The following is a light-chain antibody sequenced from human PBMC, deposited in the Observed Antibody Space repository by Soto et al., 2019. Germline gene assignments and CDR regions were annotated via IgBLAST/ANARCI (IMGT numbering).Light chain of an antibody. CDR1: SSDVDDYNY. Sequence: QSVLTQPPSVSGAPGQSGTISCTGTSSDVDDYNYVSWYQQHPDTAPKLMIYDVTKRPSGVPDRFSGSKSGNTASLTISGLQAEDEADYYCCSYAGGYVFEVIFGGGTKVTVL. CDR3: CSYAGGYVFEVI. J-gene: IGLJ2*01. V-gene: IGLV2-11*01. CDR2: DVT.